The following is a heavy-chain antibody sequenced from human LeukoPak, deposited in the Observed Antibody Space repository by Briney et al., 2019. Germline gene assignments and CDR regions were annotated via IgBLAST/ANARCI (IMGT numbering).Heavy chain of an antibody. D-gene: IGHD2-2*01. CDR2: IYYTGST. V-gene: IGHV4-39*07. CDR1: GGYIITSDHY. Sequence: SETLSLTCSVSGGYIITSDHYWGWIRQPPGKGLEWIGSIYYTGSTSTNPFFKSRVTVSVDTSKNQFSLKLSSVTAADTAVYYCASRPDYCSSTSCFTNWFDPWGQGTLVTVSS. CDR3: ASRPDYCSSTSCFTNWFDP. J-gene: IGHJ5*02.